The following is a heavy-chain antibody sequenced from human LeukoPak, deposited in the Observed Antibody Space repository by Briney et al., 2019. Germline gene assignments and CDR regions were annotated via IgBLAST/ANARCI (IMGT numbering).Heavy chain of an antibody. CDR1: GLTFGLYG. CDR3: AKGGSVSSSNY. J-gene: IGHJ4*02. D-gene: IGHD3-10*01. Sequence: GGTLRLSCAASGLTFGLYGMTWVRQAPGKGLEWVSTISGSGGSTYYADSVKGRFTISRDNSKNTLYLQMNSLRAEDTAVYYCAKGGSVSSSNYWGQGTLVTVSS. V-gene: IGHV3-23*01. CDR2: ISGSGGST.